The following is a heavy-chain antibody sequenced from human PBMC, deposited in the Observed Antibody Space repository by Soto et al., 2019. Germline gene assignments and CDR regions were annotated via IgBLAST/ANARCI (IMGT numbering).Heavy chain of an antibody. D-gene: IGHD2-15*01. CDR3: ARGRKYWNWFDP. Sequence: PSETLSLTCAVYGGSFSGYYWSWIRQPPGKGLEWIGEINHSGSTNYNPSLKSRVTISVDTSKNQFSLKLSSVTAADTAVYYCARGRKYWNWFDPWGQGTLVTVSS. CDR1: GGSFSGYY. J-gene: IGHJ5*02. CDR2: INHSGST. V-gene: IGHV4-34*01.